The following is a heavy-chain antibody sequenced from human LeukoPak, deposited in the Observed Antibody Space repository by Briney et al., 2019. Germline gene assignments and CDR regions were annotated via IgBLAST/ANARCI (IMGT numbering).Heavy chain of an antibody. CDR1: GFTFSSYA. CDR2: ISGSGGST. D-gene: IGHD6-19*01. CDR3: AKDRAGYFDN. J-gene: IGHJ4*02. V-gene: IGHV3-23*01. Sequence: PGGSLRLSCAASGFTFSSYAMTWVRQAPGKGLEWVSGISGSGGSTYYADSVKGRFSISRDNSKNTLYLQMNSLRAEDTAVYYCAKDRAGYFDNWGQGTLVTVSS.